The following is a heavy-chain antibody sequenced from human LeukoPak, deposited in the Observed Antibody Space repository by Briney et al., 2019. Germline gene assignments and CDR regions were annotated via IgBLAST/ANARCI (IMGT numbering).Heavy chain of an antibody. J-gene: IGHJ4*02. CDR2: IYYSGST. CDR1: GGSISSYY. Sequence: SETLSLTCTVSGGSISSYYWSWIRQPPGKGLEWIGYIYYSGSTNYNPSLKSRVTISVDTSKNQFSLKLSSVTAADTAVYYCARAGQGYGDEDYFDYWGQGTLVTVSS. CDR3: ARAGQGYGDEDYFDY. V-gene: IGHV4-59*01. D-gene: IGHD4-17*01.